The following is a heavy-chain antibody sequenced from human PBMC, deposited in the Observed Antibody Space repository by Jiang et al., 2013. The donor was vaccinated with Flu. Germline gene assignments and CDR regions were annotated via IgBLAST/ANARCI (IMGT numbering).Heavy chain of an antibody. CDR2: IYWDDDK. V-gene: IGHV2-5*02. CDR1: GFSLSISGVG. D-gene: IGHD2-21*02. CDR3: AHTLLVVTVIKEFDAFDI. Sequence: KPTQTLTLTCTFSGFSLSISGVGVGWIRQPPGKALEWLAVIYWDDDKRYSPSLNNRLTITKDTSKNQVVLTMTNMDPVDTATYYCAHTLLVVTVIKEFDAFDIWGQGTMVTVSS. J-gene: IGHJ3*02.